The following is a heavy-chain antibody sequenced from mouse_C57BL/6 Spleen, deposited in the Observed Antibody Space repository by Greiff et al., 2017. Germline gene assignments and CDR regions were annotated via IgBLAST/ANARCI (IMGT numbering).Heavy chain of an antibody. Sequence: EVQRVESGGGLVKPGGSLKLSCAASGFTFSDYGMHWVRQAPEKGLEWVAYISSGSSTTYYADTVKGRFTISRDKAKNTLFLQRTSLRSEDTAMYYCERKNYDCGDDFGDWGQGTTLTVSS. CDR3: ERKNYDCGDDFGD. D-gene: IGHD2-4*01. CDR1: GFTFSDYG. CDR2: ISSGSSTT. V-gene: IGHV5-17*01. J-gene: IGHJ2*01.